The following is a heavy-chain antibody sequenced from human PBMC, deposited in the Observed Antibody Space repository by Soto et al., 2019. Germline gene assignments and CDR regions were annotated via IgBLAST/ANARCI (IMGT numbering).Heavy chain of an antibody. Sequence: GGSLRLSCAASGFTFSSYAMHWVRQAPGKGLEWVAVISYDGSNKYYADSVKGRFTISRDNSKNTLYLQMNSLRAEDTAVYYCARDPLDTAMGSPMDVWGQGTTVTVSS. V-gene: IGHV3-30-3*01. CDR1: GFTFSSYA. J-gene: IGHJ6*02. CDR3: ARDPLDTAMGSPMDV. CDR2: ISYDGSNK. D-gene: IGHD5-18*01.